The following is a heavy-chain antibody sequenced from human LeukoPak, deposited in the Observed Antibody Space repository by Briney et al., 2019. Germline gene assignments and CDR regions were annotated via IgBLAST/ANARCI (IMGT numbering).Heavy chain of an antibody. V-gene: IGHV6-1*01. CDR1: GDSVSSNSAA. CDR3: VRDGELGISVFDI. D-gene: IGHD7-27*01. J-gene: IGHJ3*02. Sequence: SQTLSLTCAISGDSVSSNSAAWNWIRQSPSRGLEWLGRTYYRSKWYNDYAVSVKSRITVNPDTSKNQFSLHLNSVTPEDTAVYYCVRDGELGISVFDIWGQETMVTVSS. CDR2: TYYRSKWYN.